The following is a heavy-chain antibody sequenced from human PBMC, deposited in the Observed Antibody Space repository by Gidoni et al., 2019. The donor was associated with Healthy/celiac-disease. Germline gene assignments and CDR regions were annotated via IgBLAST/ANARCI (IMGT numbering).Heavy chain of an antibody. CDR1: GFTFSSYA. V-gene: IGHV3-30-3*01. CDR2: ISYDGSNK. CDR3: ARDRYCSSTSCYAWFDY. D-gene: IGHD2-2*01. J-gene: IGHJ4*02. Sequence: QVQLVESGGGVVQPGRSLRLSCAASGFTFSSYAMHWVRQAPGKGLGWVAVISYDGSNKYYADSVKGRFTISRDNSKNTLYLQMNSLRAEDTAVYYCARDRYCSSTSCYAWFDYWGQGTLVTVSS.